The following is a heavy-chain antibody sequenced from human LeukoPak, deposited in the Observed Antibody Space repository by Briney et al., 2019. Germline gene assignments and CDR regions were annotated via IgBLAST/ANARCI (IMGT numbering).Heavy chain of an antibody. J-gene: IGHJ4*02. Sequence: PGGPLRLSCAASGFPFNRYFWMHRVRSTQGTGLVWISGIRSEWGSSTYQDSVKGRFNVSIDNAKNTLYLQINTLKAEDTAVYYCVRDLDLGGYSSFVSWAQGPRVTVSS. CDR3: VRDLDLGGYSSFVS. V-gene: IGHV3-74*01. CDR2: IRSEWGSS. CDR1: GFPFNRYFW. D-gene: IGHD2-15*01.